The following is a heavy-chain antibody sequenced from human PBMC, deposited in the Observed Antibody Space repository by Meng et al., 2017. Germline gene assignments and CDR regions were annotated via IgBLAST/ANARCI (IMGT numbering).Heavy chain of an antibody. Sequence: GESLKISCAASGFTFSSYAMSWVRQAPGKGLEWVSAISGSGGSTYYADSVKGRFTIYRDKSKNTLYLQMNSLRAEDTAVYYCAKDLKWLLNTYFDYWGQGTLVTVSS. D-gene: IGHD6-19*01. V-gene: IGHV3-23*01. CDR1: GFTFSSYA. J-gene: IGHJ4*02. CDR2: ISGSGGST. CDR3: AKDLKWLLNTYFDY.